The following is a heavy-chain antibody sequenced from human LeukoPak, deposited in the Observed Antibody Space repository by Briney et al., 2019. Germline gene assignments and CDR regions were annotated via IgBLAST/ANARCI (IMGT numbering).Heavy chain of an antibody. Sequence: GGSLRLSCAASGFTVSSNYMSWVRQAPGKGLEWVSVIYSGGSTYYADSVKGRFTISRHNSKNTLYLQMNSLRAEDTAVYYCAREGGGITMVRGVYFDYWGQGTLVTVSS. CDR2: IYSGGST. J-gene: IGHJ4*02. CDR1: GFTVSSNY. CDR3: AREGGGITMVRGVYFDY. V-gene: IGHV3-53*04. D-gene: IGHD3-10*01.